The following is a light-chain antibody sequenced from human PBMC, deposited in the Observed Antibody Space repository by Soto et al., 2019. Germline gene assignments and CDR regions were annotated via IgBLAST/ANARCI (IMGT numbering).Light chain of an antibody. V-gene: IGKV3D-15*01. J-gene: IGKJ1*01. CDR3: QEYNAWPPGT. CDR2: DAS. CDR1: QSVKNH. Sequence: EIDMTQSPATLSVSSGEGITLSCRASQSVKNHLAWYQHKPGQSPRLLIYDASTRATGVPARFSAGGSGTEFTLVISSLQSEDAAVYYCQEYNAWPPGTFGQGTKVEIK.